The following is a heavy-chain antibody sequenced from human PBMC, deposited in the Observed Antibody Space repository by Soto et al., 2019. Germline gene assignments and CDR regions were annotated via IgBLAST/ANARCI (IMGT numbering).Heavy chain of an antibody. CDR1: GFTFSSYA. J-gene: IGHJ3*02. V-gene: IGHV3-30*04. CDR2: ISYDGRNK. Sequence: QVQLVESGGGVVQPGRSLRLSCAASGFTFSSYAMHWVRQAPGKGLEWVAVISYDGRNKYYADSVKGRFTISRDNSKNTLYLQMNSLRAEDTAVYYCARDKSSGWYGAFDIWGQGTMVTFSS. D-gene: IGHD6-19*01. CDR3: ARDKSSGWYGAFDI.